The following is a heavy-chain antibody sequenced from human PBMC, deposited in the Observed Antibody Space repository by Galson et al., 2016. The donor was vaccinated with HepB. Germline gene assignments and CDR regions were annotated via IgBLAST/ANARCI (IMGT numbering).Heavy chain of an antibody. J-gene: IGHJ5*02. D-gene: IGHD2-15*01. CDR2: ISHSGTT. V-gene: IGHV4-39*01. CDR3: ARQNFCSGGSCYPSP. CDR1: GGSVSSSDYS. Sequence: SETLSLTCNVSGGSVSSSDYSWGWIRQPPGKGLEWIGSISHSGTTFYNPSLKSRGSISIDLSKNQISLLLTSVTAADTGVYYCARQNFCSGGSCYPSPWGQGTLVTVLS.